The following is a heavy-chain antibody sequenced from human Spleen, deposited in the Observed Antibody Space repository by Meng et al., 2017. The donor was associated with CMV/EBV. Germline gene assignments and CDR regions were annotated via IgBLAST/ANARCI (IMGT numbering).Heavy chain of an antibody. D-gene: IGHD2-8*01. CDR3: ALDRGVVLMVYGDALEI. V-gene: IGHV1-18*01. CDR2: IRVYNGDT. Sequence: ASVKVSCKASGYTFTSYGINWVRQAPGQGLEWLGWIRVYNGDTKYAQKFQDRVTMTTDTSTSTAYLELSSLTYEDTAMYYCALDRGVVLMVYGDALEIWGHGTLVTVSS. CDR1: GYTFTSYG. J-gene: IGHJ3*02.